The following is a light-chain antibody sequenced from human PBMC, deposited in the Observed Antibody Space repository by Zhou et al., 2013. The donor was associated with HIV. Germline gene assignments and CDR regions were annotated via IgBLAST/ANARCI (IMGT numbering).Light chain of an antibody. Sequence: IQMTQSPSSLSASVGDRVTITCRASQGIRSALAWYQQKPGKAPKLLIYDASTLESGVPLRFSGSGSGTDFTLTISSLQPEDFATYYCQQSYSLPPTFGPGTKVDIK. J-gene: IGKJ3*01. CDR2: DAS. CDR1: QGIRSA. V-gene: IGKV1-13*02. CDR3: QQSYSLPPT.